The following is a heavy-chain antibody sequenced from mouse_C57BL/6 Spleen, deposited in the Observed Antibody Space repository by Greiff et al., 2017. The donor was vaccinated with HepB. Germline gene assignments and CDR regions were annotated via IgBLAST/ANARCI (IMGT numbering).Heavy chain of an antibody. D-gene: IGHD2-1*01. J-gene: IGHJ1*03. CDR2: INPSTGGT. Sequence: VQLQQSGPELVKPGASVKISCKASGYSFTGYYMNWVKQSPEKSLEWIGEINPSTGGTTYNQKFKAKATLTVDKSSSTAYMQLKSLTSEDSAVYYCARSPYYGNYEYFDVWGTGTTVTVSS. V-gene: IGHV1-42*01. CDR1: GYSFTGYY. CDR3: ARSPYYGNYEYFDV.